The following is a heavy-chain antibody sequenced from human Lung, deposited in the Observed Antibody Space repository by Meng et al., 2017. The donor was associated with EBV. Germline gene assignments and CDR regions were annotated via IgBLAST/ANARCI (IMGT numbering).Heavy chain of an antibody. CDR3: AREGAVSLYYWFDP. Sequence: HRRGAGPGRLKPSRSLSLPCAVSGGSISSYYRRSIRQPAGKGLEWIGRINASGSTNYNPSLKRRVTMSVDTSKNQFSLKLSSVTAADTAVYYCAREGAVSLYYWFDPWGQGTLVTVSS. CDR1: GGSISSYY. J-gene: IGHJ5*02. V-gene: IGHV4-4*07. CDR2: INASGST. D-gene: IGHD1-26*01.